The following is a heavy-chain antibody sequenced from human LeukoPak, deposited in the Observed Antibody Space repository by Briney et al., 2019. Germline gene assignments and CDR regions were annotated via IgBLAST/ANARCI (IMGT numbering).Heavy chain of an antibody. D-gene: IGHD2-8*01. CDR3: ARDICTNGVCYANWFDP. V-gene: IGHV4-61*02. CDR1: GGSISSGSYY. J-gene: IGHJ5*02. CDR2: IYTSGST. Sequence: SETLSLTCTVSGGSISSGSYYGRWVRQPAGKVLEWIGRIYTSGSTNYNPSLKSRVTISVDTSKNQFSLKLSSVTAADTAVYYCARDICTNGVCYANWFDPWGQGTLVTVSS.